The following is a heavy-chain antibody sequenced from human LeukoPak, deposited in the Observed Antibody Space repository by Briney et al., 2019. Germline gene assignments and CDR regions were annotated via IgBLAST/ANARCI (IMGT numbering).Heavy chain of an antibody. J-gene: IGHJ4*02. V-gene: IGHV3-9*01. CDR3: AKARDGYKGY. CDR1: GFTFDDYA. CDR2: ISWNSGSI. D-gene: IGHD5-24*01. Sequence: GRSLRLSCAASGFTFDDYAMHWVRQAPGKGLEWVSGISWNSGSIGYADSVKGRFTISRDNAKNSLYLQMNSLRAEDTALYYCAKARDGYKGYWGQGTLVTVSS.